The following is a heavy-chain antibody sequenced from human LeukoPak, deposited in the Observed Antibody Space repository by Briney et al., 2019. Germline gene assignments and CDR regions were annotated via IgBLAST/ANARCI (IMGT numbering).Heavy chain of an antibody. CDR1: GGSISGYY. D-gene: IGHD6-13*01. V-gene: IGHV4-4*07. CDR2: IYTSGST. Sequence: PSETLSLTCTVSGGSISGYYWSWIRQPAGKGLEWIGRIYTSGSTNYNPSLKSRVTMSVDTSKNQFSLKLSSVTAADTAVYYCARVPMQQLEYFDYWGQGTLVTVSS. J-gene: IGHJ4*02. CDR3: ARVPMQQLEYFDY.